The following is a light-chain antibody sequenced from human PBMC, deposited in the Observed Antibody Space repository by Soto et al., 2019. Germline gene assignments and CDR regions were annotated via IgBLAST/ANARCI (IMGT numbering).Light chain of an antibody. CDR3: QQSYSTPRT. J-gene: IGKJ1*01. Sequence: DIQMTQSPSSLSASVGERVTITCRASQSISNYLNWYQQKPGKAPKLLMYAASSLQRGVPSRFGGSGSGTAFTLTTSSLQPEDSATNNCQQSYSTPRTFGQGTKVEIK. V-gene: IGKV1-39*01. CDR2: AAS. CDR1: QSISNY.